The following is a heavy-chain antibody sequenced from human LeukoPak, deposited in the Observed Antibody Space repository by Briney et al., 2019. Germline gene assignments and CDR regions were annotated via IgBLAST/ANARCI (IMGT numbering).Heavy chain of an antibody. CDR2: ICYDGSNT. J-gene: IGHJ5*02. CDR3: ARVGDILTDYHWFDG. V-gene: IGHV3-33*01. Sequence: PGGSVRVSCAASGFTFSSYCMHWVRQAPGKGLEWMAVICYDGSNTYCADSVKGRFTISRDNSKSTVYLRMNSLRAEDTAVYYCARVGDILTDYHWFDGCGQGTLGTGS. D-gene: IGHD3-9*01. CDR1: GFTFSSYC.